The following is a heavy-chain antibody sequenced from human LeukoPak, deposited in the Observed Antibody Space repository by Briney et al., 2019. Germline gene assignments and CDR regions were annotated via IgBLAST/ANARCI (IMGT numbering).Heavy chain of an antibody. Sequence: SVKVSCKASGGTFSSYAISWVRQAPGQGFEWMGGIIPIFGTANYAQKFQGRVTITADESTSTAYMELSSLTSEDTAVYYCAREVMVRGVITKYYFDHWGQGTLVTVSS. V-gene: IGHV1-69*13. CDR2: IIPIFGTA. CDR3: AREVMVRGVITKYYFDH. D-gene: IGHD3-10*01. J-gene: IGHJ4*02. CDR1: GGTFSSYA.